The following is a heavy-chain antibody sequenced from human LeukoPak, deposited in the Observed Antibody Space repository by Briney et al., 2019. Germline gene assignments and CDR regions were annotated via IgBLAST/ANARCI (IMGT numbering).Heavy chain of an antibody. Sequence: PSETLSLTCTVSSGSISSYYWSWIRQPPGKGLEWIGYIYYSGSTNYNPSLKSRVTISVDTSKNQFSLKLNSVTAADTAVYYCARASCSGTTRYARSAFDIWGQGTMVTVSS. CDR1: SGSISSYY. D-gene: IGHD2-2*01. CDR3: ARASCSGTTRYARSAFDI. V-gene: IGHV4-59*01. J-gene: IGHJ3*02. CDR2: IYYSGST.